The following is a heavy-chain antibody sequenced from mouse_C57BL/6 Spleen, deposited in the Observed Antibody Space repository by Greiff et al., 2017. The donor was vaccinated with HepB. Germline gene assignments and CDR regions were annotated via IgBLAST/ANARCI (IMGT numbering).Heavy chain of an antibody. CDR3: VVGNLDFDY. V-gene: IGHV10-1*01. J-gene: IGHJ2*01. CDR1: GFSFNTYA. Sequence: EVKLLESGGGLVQPKGSLKLSCAASGFSFNTYAMNWVRQAPGKGLEWVARIRSKSNNYATYYADSVKDRFTISRDDSESMLYLQMNNLKTEDTAMYYCVVGNLDFDYWGQGTTLTVSS. D-gene: IGHD2-1*01. CDR2: IRSKSNNYAT.